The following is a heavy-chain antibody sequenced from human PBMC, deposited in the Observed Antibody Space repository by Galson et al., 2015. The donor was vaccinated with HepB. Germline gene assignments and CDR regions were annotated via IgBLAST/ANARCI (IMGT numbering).Heavy chain of an antibody. Sequence: SLRLSCAASGLTVSSNYMSWVRQAPGKGLEWVSVIYSGGSTYYADSVKGRFTISRHNSKNTLYLQMNSLRAEDTAVYYCARVGGSYSEYFQHWGQGTLVTVSS. V-gene: IGHV3-53*04. J-gene: IGHJ1*01. CDR2: IYSGGST. D-gene: IGHD1-26*01. CDR1: GLTVSSNY. CDR3: ARVGGSYSEYFQH.